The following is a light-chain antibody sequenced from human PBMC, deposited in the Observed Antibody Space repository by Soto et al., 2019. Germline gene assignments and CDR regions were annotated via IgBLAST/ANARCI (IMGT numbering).Light chain of an antibody. CDR2: EGS. CDR3: CSDARRVV. J-gene: IGLJ2*01. V-gene: IGLV2-23*01. CDR1: SSDVGSYNL. Sequence: QSVLTQPASVSGSPGQSITISCTGTSSDVGSYNLVSWYQQHPGKAPKLMIYEGSKRPSGVSNRFSGSKSGNTASLTISGRQAEGEADYYCCSDARRVVFGGGTQLTVL.